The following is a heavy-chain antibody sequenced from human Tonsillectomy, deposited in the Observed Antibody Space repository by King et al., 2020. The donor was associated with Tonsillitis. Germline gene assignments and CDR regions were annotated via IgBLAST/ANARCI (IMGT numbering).Heavy chain of an antibody. J-gene: IGHJ6*02. Sequence: QLVQSGGGLVKPGGSLRLSCAASGFAFRDYSMNWVRQAPGKGLECVSSISSTGSYIYYADSLKGRFTISRDNARNSLFLRINSLRAEDTAVYYCAGDIRRGYYYYGMDVWGQGTTVTVSS. V-gene: IGHV3-21*01. D-gene: IGHD2-21*01. CDR2: ISSTGSYI. CDR1: GFAFRDYS. CDR3: AGDIRRGYYYYGMDV.